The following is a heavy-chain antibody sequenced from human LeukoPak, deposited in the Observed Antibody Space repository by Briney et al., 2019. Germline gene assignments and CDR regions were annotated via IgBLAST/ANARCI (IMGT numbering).Heavy chain of an antibody. J-gene: IGHJ2*01. CDR2: IYYSGST. D-gene: IGHD3-3*01. V-gene: IGHV4-59*01. CDR1: GGSISSYY. CDR3: ARAEWLLDWYFDL. Sequence: SETLSLTCTFSGGSISSYYWSWIRQPPGKGLEGIGYIYYSGSTNYNPSLKSRVTISVDTSKNQFSLKLSSVTAADTAVYYCARAEWLLDWYFDLWGRGTLVTVSS.